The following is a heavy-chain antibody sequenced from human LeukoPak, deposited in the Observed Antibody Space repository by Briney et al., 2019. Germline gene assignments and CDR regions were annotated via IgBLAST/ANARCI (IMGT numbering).Heavy chain of an antibody. CDR2: ISGSGSGGST. Sequence: GGSLRLSCAASGFTFSSSAMSWVRQAPGKGLEWVSSISGSGSGGSTYYADSVKGRFTISRDNSKNSLYLQMNSLRAEDTAVYYCARDGKAVAVAFDIWGQGTMVTVSS. J-gene: IGHJ3*02. CDR3: ARDGKAVAVAFDI. CDR1: GFTFSSSA. D-gene: IGHD6-19*01. V-gene: IGHV3-23*01.